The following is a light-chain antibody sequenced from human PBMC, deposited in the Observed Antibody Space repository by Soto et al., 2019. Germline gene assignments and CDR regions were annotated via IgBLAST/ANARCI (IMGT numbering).Light chain of an antibody. J-gene: IGKJ1*01. CDR3: QQYNSYSGT. CDR1: QSISSW. Sequence: DIQMTHSPSTLHASVGDRVTITCRASQSISSWLAWYQQKPGKAPKLLIYDASSLESGVPSRFSGSGSGTEFTLTISSLQHEDFATYYCQQYNSYSGTFGQGTNVDIK. CDR2: DAS. V-gene: IGKV1-5*01.